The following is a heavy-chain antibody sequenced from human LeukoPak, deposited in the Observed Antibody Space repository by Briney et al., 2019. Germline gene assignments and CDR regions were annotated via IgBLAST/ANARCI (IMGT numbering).Heavy chain of an antibody. Sequence: TSETLSLTCTVSGGSISSYYWSWIRQPPGKGLEWIGYIYYSGSTNYNPSLKSRVTISVDTSKNQFSLKLSSVTAADTAVYYCAASSSWSLDAFDIWGQGTMVTVSS. CDR2: IYYSGST. V-gene: IGHV4-59*01. CDR1: GGSISSYY. CDR3: AASSSWSLDAFDI. J-gene: IGHJ3*02. D-gene: IGHD6-13*01.